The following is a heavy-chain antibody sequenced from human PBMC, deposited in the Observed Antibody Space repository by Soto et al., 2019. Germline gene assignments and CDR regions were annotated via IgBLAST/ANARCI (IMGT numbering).Heavy chain of an antibody. J-gene: IGHJ4*02. CDR1: GYTFTSYA. CDR3: ARDLSGSYACDY. CDR2: INAGHGAT. V-gene: IGHV1-3*01. Sequence: QVQLVQSGAEVKKPGASVKVSCKASGYTFTSYAMHWVRQAPGQRLEWMGWINAGHGATKYSQNFQGRVTISRDTSASTAYMELSSMTSEDTAVYYWARDLSGSYACDYWGQGTLVTVSS. D-gene: IGHD1-26*01.